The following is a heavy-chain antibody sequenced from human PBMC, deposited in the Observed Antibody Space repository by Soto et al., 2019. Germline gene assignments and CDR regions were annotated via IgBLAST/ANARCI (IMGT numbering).Heavy chain of an antibody. CDR2: INPSGGST. V-gene: IGHV1-46*01. J-gene: IGHJ4*02. Sequence: ASVKVSCKASGYTFTSYYMHWVRQAPGQGLEWVGIINPSGGSTSYAQKFQGRVTMTRDTSTSTVYMELSSMRSEDTAVYYCARVNGRGRLIWFGEKGYYFDYWGQGTLVTVSS. CDR1: GYTFTSYY. CDR3: ARVNGRGRLIWFGEKGYYFDY. D-gene: IGHD3-10*01.